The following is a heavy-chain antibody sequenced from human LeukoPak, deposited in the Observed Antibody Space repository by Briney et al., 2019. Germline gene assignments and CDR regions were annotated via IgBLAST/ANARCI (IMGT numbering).Heavy chain of an antibody. CDR3: ARERQDTVIHSGAFGI. CDR2: IASDGSHT. CDR1: GFTFSNYF. Sequence: GGSLRLSCAASGFTFSNYFMHWVRQAPGKGLEWVADIASDGSHTFYVESVKGRSTISRDNSKNTLYLQMNSLGPEDTAVYFCARERQDTVIHSGAFGIWGQGTMVTVSS. J-gene: IGHJ3*02. V-gene: IGHV3-30-3*01. D-gene: IGHD2-21*02.